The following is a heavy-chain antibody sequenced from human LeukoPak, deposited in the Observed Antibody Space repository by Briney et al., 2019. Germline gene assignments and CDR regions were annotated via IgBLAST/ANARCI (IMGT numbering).Heavy chain of an antibody. Sequence: GGSLRLSCAASGCTFSSYGMHWVRQAPGKGLEWVAVIWYDGSNKYYADSVKGRFTISRDNSKNTLYLQMNSLRAEDTAVCYCARGNYYDSSGLDYWGQGTLVTVSS. CDR2: IWYDGSNK. V-gene: IGHV3-33*01. CDR3: ARGNYYDSSGLDY. J-gene: IGHJ4*02. D-gene: IGHD3-22*01. CDR1: GCTFSSYG.